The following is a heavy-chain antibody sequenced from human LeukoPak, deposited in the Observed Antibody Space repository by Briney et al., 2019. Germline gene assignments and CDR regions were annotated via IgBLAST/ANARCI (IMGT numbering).Heavy chain of an antibody. CDR3: ASVYGSGSAPGY. CDR2: INHSGST. D-gene: IGHD3-10*01. CDR1: GGSFSGYY. J-gene: IGHJ4*02. V-gene: IGHV4-34*01. Sequence: SETLSLTCAVYGGSFSGYYWSWTRQPPGKGLEWIGEINHSGSTNYNPSLKSRVTISVDTSKNQFSLKLSSVTAADTAVYYCASVYGSGSAPGYWGQGTLVTVSS.